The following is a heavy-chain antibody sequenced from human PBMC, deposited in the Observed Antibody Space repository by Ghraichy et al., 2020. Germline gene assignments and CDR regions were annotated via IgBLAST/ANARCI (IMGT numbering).Heavy chain of an antibody. CDR2: IRYDGSEK. Sequence: GGSLRLSCAASGFTFSSYGIHWVRQAPGKGLEWVAFIRYDGSEKYYSDSVKGRFTISRDNSKNTLYLQMNSLRAEDTAIYYCAKKEAQGGTSDAVDYWGQGTLVTVSS. CDR1: GFTFSSYG. J-gene: IGHJ4*02. V-gene: IGHV3-30*02. CDR3: AKKEAQGGTSDAVDY. D-gene: IGHD4-23*01.